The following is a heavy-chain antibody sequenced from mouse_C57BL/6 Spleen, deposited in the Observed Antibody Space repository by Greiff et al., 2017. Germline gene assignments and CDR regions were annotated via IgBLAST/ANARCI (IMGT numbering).Heavy chain of an antibody. D-gene: IGHD2-5*01. Sequence: VQLQQSGPELVKPGASVKIPCKASGYTFTDYNMDWVKQSHGKSLEWIGDINPNNGGTIYNKKFKGKATLTVDKSSSTAYMELRRLTSEDTAVYNRAGSNPNDFDYWGQGATLTVSS. J-gene: IGHJ2*01. V-gene: IGHV1-18*01. CDR3: AGSNPNDFDY. CDR1: GYTFTDYN. CDR2: INPNNGGT.